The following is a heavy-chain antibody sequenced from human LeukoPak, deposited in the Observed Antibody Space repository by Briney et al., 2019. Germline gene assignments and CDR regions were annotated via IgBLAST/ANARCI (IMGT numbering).Heavy chain of an antibody. CDR2: ISSSSTSI. J-gene: IGHJ4*02. Sequence: GGSLRLSCAASGLTFSDYNMNWVRQPPGKGLEWLSCISSSSTSIYYADSVKGRFTISRDNARNSPYLQMSSLRGDDTAVYYCARAYNKYTYGYHFWGQGTLVTVSS. V-gene: IGHV3-48*01. D-gene: IGHD5-18*01. CDR3: ARAYNKYTYGYHF. CDR1: GLTFSDYN.